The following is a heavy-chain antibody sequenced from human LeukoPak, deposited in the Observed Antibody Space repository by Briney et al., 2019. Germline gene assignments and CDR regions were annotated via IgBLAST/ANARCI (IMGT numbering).Heavy chain of an antibody. Sequence: SGGSLRLSCAASGFTFSSYAMHWVRQAPGKGLEWVSYISSSSSTIYYADSVKGRFTISRDNAKNSLYLQMNSLRAEDTAVYYCARGGDMFPNRIDYWGQGTLVTVSS. J-gene: IGHJ4*02. CDR3: ARGGDMFPNRIDY. CDR1: GFTFSSYA. V-gene: IGHV3-48*04. D-gene: IGHD3-10*02. CDR2: ISSSSSTI.